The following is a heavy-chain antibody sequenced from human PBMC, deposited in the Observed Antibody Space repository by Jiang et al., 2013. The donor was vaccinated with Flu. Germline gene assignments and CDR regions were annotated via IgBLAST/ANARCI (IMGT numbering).Heavy chain of an antibody. CDR1: GFAFNKYY. J-gene: IGHJ6*02. V-gene: IGHV1-46*02. Sequence: GAEVKKPGASLKLSCRTSGFAFNKYYIHWVRQAPGQGLEWLGIINPSGASTTYGQRFKGRVTMTRDTSTSTVYMELTSLGSDDTAVYYCAREREEFSSSYDLDVWGQGTAVTVSS. D-gene: IGHD6-6*01. CDR3: AREREEFSSSYDLDV. CDR2: INPSGAST.